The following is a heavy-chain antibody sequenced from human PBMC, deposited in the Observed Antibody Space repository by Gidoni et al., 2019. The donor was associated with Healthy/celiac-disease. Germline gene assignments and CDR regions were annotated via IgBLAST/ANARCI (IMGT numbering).Heavy chain of an antibody. CDR2: ITPIFGTA. Sequence: QVQLVQAGAEVKKPGSSVKVTCKASGGTFSSYAISWVRQAPGQGLEWMGGITPIFGTANYAQKFPGRVPLTAVDSPRTAYMELSSLRSEAPAVYYCAREVDTAMVDWGQGTLVTVSS. J-gene: IGHJ4*02. V-gene: IGHV1-69*01. CDR3: AREVDTAMVD. D-gene: IGHD5-18*01. CDR1: GGTFSSYA.